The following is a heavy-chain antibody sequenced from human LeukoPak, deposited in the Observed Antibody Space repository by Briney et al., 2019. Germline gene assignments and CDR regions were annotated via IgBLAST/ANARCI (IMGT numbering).Heavy chain of an antibody. CDR3: AKDPRSGWNDPTGDY. CDR2: IRGSGGST. D-gene: IGHD1-1*01. Sequence: PGGSLRLFCAASGLTFSSYAMSWVYQAPGKGLEWVSAIRGSGGSTYYADSVKCPFTISRENSKNTLYLQMNSLRGEDTGVYYCAKDPRSGWNDPTGDYWGQGTLVTVSS. J-gene: IGHJ4*02. V-gene: IGHV3-23*01. CDR1: GLTFSSYA.